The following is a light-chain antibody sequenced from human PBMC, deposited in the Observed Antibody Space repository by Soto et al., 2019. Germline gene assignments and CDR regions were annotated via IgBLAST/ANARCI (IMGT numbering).Light chain of an antibody. Sequence: DIPMTQSPFSLSASVGDRVTITCRASQSISNYLNWYQQKPGKAPKLPIYAAVSLQSGIPSRFSGYGSGTDFTLTISSLQAEDLAVYYCQQYYTTPRTFGHGTKVDI. CDR2: AAV. J-gene: IGKJ1*01. CDR3: QQYYTTPRT. V-gene: IGKV1-39*01. CDR1: QSISNY.